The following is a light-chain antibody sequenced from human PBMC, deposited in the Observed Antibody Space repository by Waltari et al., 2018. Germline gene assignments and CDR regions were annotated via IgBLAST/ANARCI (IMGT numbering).Light chain of an antibody. CDR2: ENN. CDR3: GTWDASLGGI. Sequence: QSVLTQPPSVSAAPGQPVPISCSAASSKLGNIYVSWYQHFPGTAPKLLIYENNRRPSGIPDRFSGSKSGTSATLGITGLQTGDEADYYCGTWDASLGGIFGTGTKVTVL. V-gene: IGLV1-51*02. CDR1: SSKLGNIY. J-gene: IGLJ1*01.